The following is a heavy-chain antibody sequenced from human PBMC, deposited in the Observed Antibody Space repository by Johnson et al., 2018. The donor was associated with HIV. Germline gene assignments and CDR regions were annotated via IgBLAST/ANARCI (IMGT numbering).Heavy chain of an antibody. D-gene: IGHD4-17*01. CDR2: ISYDGSNK. Sequence: QMLLVESGGGVVQPGRSLRLSCAASGFTFSSYAMHWVRQAPGKGLEWVAVISYDGSNKYYADSVKGRFTISRDNSKNTLYLQMNSLRAEDTAVDYCARELEFGDLRKKDAFDIWGQGTMVTVSS. V-gene: IGHV3-30-3*01. CDR3: ARELEFGDLRKKDAFDI. CDR1: GFTFSSYA. J-gene: IGHJ3*02.